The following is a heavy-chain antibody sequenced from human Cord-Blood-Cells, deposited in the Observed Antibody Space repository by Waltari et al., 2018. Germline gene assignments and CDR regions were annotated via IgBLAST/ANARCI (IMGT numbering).Heavy chain of an antibody. CDR2: IYYSGST. V-gene: IGHV4-39*01. J-gene: IGHJ4*02. Sequence: QLQLQESGPGLVKPSETLSLTCTVSGGSISSSSYYWGWIRQPPGKGLEWIGSIYYSGSTYYNPSLKSRVTISVATSKNQFSLKLSSETAADTAVYYCARRGPGFFDYWGQGTLVTVSS. D-gene: IGHD1-1*01. CDR1: GGSISSSSYY. CDR3: ARRGPGFFDY.